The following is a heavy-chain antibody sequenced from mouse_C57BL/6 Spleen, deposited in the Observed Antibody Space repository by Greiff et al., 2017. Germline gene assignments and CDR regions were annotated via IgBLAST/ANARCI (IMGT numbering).Heavy chain of an antibody. J-gene: IGHJ3*01. V-gene: IGHV5-4*01. CDR2: ISDGGSYT. Sequence: EVQVVESGGGLVKPGGSLKLSCAASGFTFSSYAMSWVRQTPEKRLEWVATISDGGSYTYYPDNVKGRFTISRDNAKNNLYLQMSHLKSEDTAMYYCAREDATVRFAYWGQGTLVTVSA. CDR1: GFTFSSYA. CDR3: AREDATVRFAY. D-gene: IGHD1-1*01.